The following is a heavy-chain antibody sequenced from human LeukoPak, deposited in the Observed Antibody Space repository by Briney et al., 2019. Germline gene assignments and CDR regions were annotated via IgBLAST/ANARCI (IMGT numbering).Heavy chain of an antibody. CDR1: GGSFSGYY. D-gene: IGHD3-10*01. Sequence: KSSETLSLTCAVYGGSFSGYYWSWIRRPPGKGLEWIGEINHSGSTNYNPSLKSRVTISVDTSKNQFSLKLSSVTAADTAVYYCARGGMVRGVRFDYWGQGTLVTVSS. CDR3: ARGGMVRGVRFDY. J-gene: IGHJ4*02. V-gene: IGHV4-34*01. CDR2: INHSGST.